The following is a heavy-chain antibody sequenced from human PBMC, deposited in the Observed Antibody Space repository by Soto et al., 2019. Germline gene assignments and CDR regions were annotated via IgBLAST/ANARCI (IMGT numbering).Heavy chain of an antibody. J-gene: IGHJ4*02. CDR3: ARQAQWLTD. V-gene: IGHV4-59*01. CDR2: VSYSGGT. CDR1: GRPISSYY. D-gene: IGHD6-19*01. Sequence: QVQLQESGPGLVKPSETLSLTCTVSGRPISSYYWSWIRQPPGKGLEWIGYVSYSGGTNYNPSLKSPVTMSVDTSKNQFSLKLSSVTAAEAAVYYCARQAQWLTDWGQGTLVTVSS.